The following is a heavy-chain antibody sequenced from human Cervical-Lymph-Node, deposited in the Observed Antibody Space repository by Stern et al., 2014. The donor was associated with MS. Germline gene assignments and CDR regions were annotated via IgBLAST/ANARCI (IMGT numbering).Heavy chain of an antibody. Sequence: VQLVQSGGGVVQPGTSLRLSFASSGFSFGNYEMHWVRQAPGKGLEWVGVRVYDVNREENGDTVQARFSITRDNFKNMVYLQMISLRSNDTAVYYCAGDRDSTGWTLGAHWGQGTLVTVSS. V-gene: IGHV3-30*03. CDR1: GFSFGNYE. CDR3: AGDRDSTGWTLGAH. D-gene: IGHD2-8*02. CDR2: RVYDVNRE. J-gene: IGHJ4*02.